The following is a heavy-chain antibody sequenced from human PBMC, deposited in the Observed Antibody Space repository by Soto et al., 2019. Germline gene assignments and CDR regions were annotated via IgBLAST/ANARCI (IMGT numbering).Heavy chain of an antibody. CDR2: IYYSGST. CDR1: GGSISSSSYY. Sequence: QLQLQESGPGLVKPSETLSLTCTVSGGSISSSSYYWGWIRQPPGKGLEWIGSIYYSGSTYYNPSLKSRVTISVDTSKNQFSLKLSSVTAADTAVYYCARRPLSSDYYYGMDVWGQGTTVTVSS. CDR3: ARRPLSSDYYYGMDV. V-gene: IGHV4-39*01. J-gene: IGHJ6*02.